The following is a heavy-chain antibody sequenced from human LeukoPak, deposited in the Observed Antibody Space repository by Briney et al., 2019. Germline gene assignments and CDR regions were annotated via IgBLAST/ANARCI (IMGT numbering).Heavy chain of an antibody. CDR3: ARDLFPGGDYLFDY. V-gene: IGHV3-7*01. CDR2: IKQDGTGR. Sequence: ETLSLTCSVSGDSITGYYWGWIRQPPGKGLEWVANIKQDGTGRYYVDSVKGRFTISRDSAKNSLYLQMSSLRVEDTAVYYCARDLFPGGDYLFDYWGQGTLVTVSS. D-gene: IGHD4-17*01. CDR1: GDSITGYY. J-gene: IGHJ4*02.